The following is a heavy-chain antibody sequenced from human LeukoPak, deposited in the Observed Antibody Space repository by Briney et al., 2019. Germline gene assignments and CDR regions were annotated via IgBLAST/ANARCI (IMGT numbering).Heavy chain of an antibody. J-gene: IGHJ4*02. D-gene: IGHD2-21*02. CDR3: VRGGGDSGDFDY. CDR1: GFIFTDYW. Sequence: GESLKISCKCSGFIFTDYWIGWVRQMPGKGLEWMAIVYHIDSDTRYTPSFEGQVTTSADRSISSAYLQLRSLQASDTAMYYCVRGGGDSGDFDYWGQGTLVTVSS. V-gene: IGHV5-51*01. CDR2: VYHIDSDT.